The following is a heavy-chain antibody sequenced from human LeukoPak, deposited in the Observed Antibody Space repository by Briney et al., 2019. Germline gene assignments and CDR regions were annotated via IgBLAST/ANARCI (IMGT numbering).Heavy chain of an antibody. J-gene: IGHJ3*02. V-gene: IGHV3-7*01. Sequence: PGGSLRLSCAASGFTFSSYWMTWVRQAPGKGLEWVASIKQDGSEKYCVDSVKGRFTISRDNAKNSLYLLMNSLRAVDTAVYYCARDAYNWNIDVFDIWGQGTMVTVSS. CDR1: GFTFSSYW. CDR3: ARDAYNWNIDVFDI. CDR2: IKQDGSEK. D-gene: IGHD1/OR15-1a*01.